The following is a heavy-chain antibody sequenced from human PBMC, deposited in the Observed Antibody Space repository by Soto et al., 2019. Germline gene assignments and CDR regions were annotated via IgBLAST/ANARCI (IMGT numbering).Heavy chain of an antibody. Sequence: ASVKVSCKASGYTFTSYYMHWVRQAPGQGLEWMGIINPSGGSTSYAQKFQGRVTMTRDTSTGTVYMELSSLRSEDTAVYYCAMVVAATLAHDAFDIWGQGTMVTVSS. CDR2: INPSGGST. CDR3: AMVVAATLAHDAFDI. D-gene: IGHD2-15*01. V-gene: IGHV1-46*01. CDR1: GYTFTSYY. J-gene: IGHJ3*02.